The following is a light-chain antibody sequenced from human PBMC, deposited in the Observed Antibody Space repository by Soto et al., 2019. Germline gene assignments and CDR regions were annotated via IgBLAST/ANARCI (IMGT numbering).Light chain of an antibody. CDR2: AAS. V-gene: IGKV1-5*01. CDR1: QSVSGW. Sequence: DIQMTQSPSTLSASVGDTVTVTCRASQSVSGWLAWYQQKPGKAPKLLIYAASTLQSGVPSRFSGSGSGTDFTLTISSLQPEDFAVYYCQQYNNWPPITFGQGTRLEIK. J-gene: IGKJ5*01. CDR3: QQYNNWPPIT.